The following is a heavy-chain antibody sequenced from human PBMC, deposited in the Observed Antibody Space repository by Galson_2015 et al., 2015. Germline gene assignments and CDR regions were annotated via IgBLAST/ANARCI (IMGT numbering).Heavy chain of an antibody. V-gene: IGHV4-39*01. Sequence: SETLSLTCTVSGGSISSSSYYWGWIRQPPGKGLEWIGSIYYSGSTYYNPSLKSRVTISVDTSKNQFSLRLSSVTAADTAVYYCASRATEGYDDYWGQGTLVTVSS. CDR1: GGSISSSSYY. J-gene: IGHJ4*02. CDR2: IYYSGST. D-gene: IGHD5-12*01. CDR3: ASRATEGYDDY.